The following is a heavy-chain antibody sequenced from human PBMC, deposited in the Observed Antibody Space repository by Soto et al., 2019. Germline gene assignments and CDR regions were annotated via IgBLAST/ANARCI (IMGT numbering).Heavy chain of an antibody. CDR2: IWYDGSNK. CDR3: ARDLFSTHFDY. Sequence: GGSLRLSCAASGFTFSSYGMHWVRQAPGKGLEWVAVIWYDGSNKYYADSVKGRFTISRDNSKNTLYLQMNSLRAEDTAVYYCARDLFSTHFDYWGQGTLVTVSS. D-gene: IGHD6-13*01. J-gene: IGHJ4*02. V-gene: IGHV3-33*01. CDR1: GFTFSSYG.